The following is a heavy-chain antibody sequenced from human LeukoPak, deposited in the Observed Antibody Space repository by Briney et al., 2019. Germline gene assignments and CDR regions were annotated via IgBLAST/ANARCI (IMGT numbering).Heavy chain of an antibody. D-gene: IGHD3-3*01. Sequence: VPVKVSCKASGGTFSSYAISWVRQAPGQGLEWMGWINPNSGGTNYAQKFQGRVTMTRDTSISTAYMELSRLRSDDTAVYYCARAFCSRAYCGWYFDLWGRGTLVTVSS. V-gene: IGHV1-2*02. CDR2: INPNSGGT. CDR3: ARAFCSRAYCGWYFDL. J-gene: IGHJ2*01. CDR1: GGTFSSYA.